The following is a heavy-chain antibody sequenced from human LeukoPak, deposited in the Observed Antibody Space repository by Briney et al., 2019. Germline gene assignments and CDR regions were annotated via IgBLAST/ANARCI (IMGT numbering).Heavy chain of an antibody. V-gene: IGHV4-61*02. CDR3: ARESDYYFWSGYLYYHYDMDV. D-gene: IGHD3-3*01. Sequence: PSQTLSLTCTVSGGSISSGTFYWSWIRQPAGKGLEWIGRIYTSGSTNYNPSLKSRVTISIDTSKNQFSLKLSSVTAADTAVYYCARESDYYFWSGYLYYHYDMDVWGKGTTVTVSS. J-gene: IGHJ6*03. CDR2: IYTSGST. CDR1: GGSISSGTFY.